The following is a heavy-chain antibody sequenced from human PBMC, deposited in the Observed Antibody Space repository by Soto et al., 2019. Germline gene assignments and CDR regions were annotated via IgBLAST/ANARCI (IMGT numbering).Heavy chain of an antibody. Sequence: QVQLQESGPGLVQPSQTLSLTCTVSGDSISSGAYYWSWIRQPPGKGLEWIGYIYHSGATYYNPSLEGRXPXPXXTYKHQFSLRLSSVTAADTAVYYCARDGGYAPVACWGQGTLVTVSS. CDR1: GDSISSGAYY. J-gene: IGHJ4*02. CDR2: IYHSGAT. D-gene: IGHD2-2*01. CDR3: ARDGGYAPVAC. V-gene: IGHV4-30-4*01.